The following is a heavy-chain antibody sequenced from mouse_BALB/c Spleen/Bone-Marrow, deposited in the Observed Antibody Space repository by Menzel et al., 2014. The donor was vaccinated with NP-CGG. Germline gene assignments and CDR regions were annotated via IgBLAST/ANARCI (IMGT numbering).Heavy chain of an antibody. CDR3: ARQTYYDYDGYFDY. CDR1: GFTFGSYG. J-gene: IGHJ2*01. CDR2: ISSGGSYT. D-gene: IGHD2-4*01. V-gene: IGHV5-6*01. Sequence: EVQVVESGGDLVKPGGSLKLSCAASGFTFGSYGMSWVRQTPDKRLEWVATISSGGSYTYYPDSVKGRFTISRDNAKNTLYLQMSSLKSEDTAMYYCARQTYYDYDGYFDYWGQGTTLTVSS.